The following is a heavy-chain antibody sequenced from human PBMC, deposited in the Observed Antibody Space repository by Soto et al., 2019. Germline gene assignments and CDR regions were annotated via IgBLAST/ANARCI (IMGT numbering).Heavy chain of an antibody. V-gene: IGHV4-31*03. J-gene: IGHJ6*02. CDR2: SYDRGST. CDR3: EREKHYYGSGKDGSAG. CDR1: AGTISRGGYY. D-gene: IGHD3-10*01. Sequence: SVTLPLPCTGSAGTISRGGYYWTWIRQPQGRGLEWIGYSYDRGSTYSYPTIKRRVTISVETSKNQVSLKMSSVTAEDTAAYYCEREKHYYGSGKDGSAGCGQGITLTGAS.